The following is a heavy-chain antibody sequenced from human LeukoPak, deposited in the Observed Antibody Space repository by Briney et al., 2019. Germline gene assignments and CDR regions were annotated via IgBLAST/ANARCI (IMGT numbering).Heavy chain of an antibody. J-gene: IGHJ5*02. CDR3: ARGYYDFWSGYNWFDP. CDR2: INPNSGGT. CDR1: GYTFTGYY. V-gene: IGHV1-2*02. D-gene: IGHD3-3*01. Sequence: GASVTVSCKASGYTFTGYYMHWVRQAPGQGLEWMGWINPNSGGTNYAQKFQGRVTMTRDTSISTAYMELSRLRSDDTAVYYCARGYYDFWSGYNWFDPWGQGTLVTVSS.